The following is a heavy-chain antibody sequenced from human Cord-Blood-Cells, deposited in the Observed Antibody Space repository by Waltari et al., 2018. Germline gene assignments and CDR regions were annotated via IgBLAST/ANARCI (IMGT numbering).Heavy chain of an antibody. V-gene: IGHV3-7*01. CDR3: ARVMGLDAFDI. Sequence: EVQLVESGGGLVQPGGSLRLSCEAAGFTFSSYVMSWVRQAPGKGLEWVANIKQDGSEKYYVDSVKGRFTISRDNAKNSLYLQMNSLRAEDTAVYYCARVMGLDAFDIWGQGTMVTVSS. CDR2: IKQDGSEK. CDR1: GFTFSSYV. J-gene: IGHJ3*02.